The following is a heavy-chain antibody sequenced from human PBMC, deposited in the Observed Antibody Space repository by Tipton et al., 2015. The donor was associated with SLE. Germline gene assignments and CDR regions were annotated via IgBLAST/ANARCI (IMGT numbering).Heavy chain of an antibody. V-gene: IGHV4-61*02. J-gene: IGHJ6*03. Sequence: TLSLTCTVSGGSISSGSYYWSWIRQPAGKGLEWIGRIYTSGSTNYNPSLKSRVTISVATSKNQFSLKLSAVTAADTAVYYCARGHGDPDYMDVWGKGTTVTVSS. CDR3: ARGHGDPDYMDV. CDR2: IYTSGST. CDR1: GGSISSGSYY.